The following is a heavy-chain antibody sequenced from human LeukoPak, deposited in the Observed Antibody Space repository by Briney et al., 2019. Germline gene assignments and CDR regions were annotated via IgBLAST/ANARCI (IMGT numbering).Heavy chain of an antibody. CDR1: GGSISSGGYY. CDR2: IYHSGST. CDR3: ARVPGSYTFGTGYYYYYMDV. Sequence: PSETLSLTCTVSGGSISSGGYYWSWIQQPPGKGLEWIGYIYHSGSTYYNPSLKSRVTISVDRSKNQFSLKLSSVTAADTAVYYCARVPGSYTFGTGYYYYYMDVWGKGTTVTVSS. V-gene: IGHV4-30-2*01. J-gene: IGHJ6*03. D-gene: IGHD1-26*01.